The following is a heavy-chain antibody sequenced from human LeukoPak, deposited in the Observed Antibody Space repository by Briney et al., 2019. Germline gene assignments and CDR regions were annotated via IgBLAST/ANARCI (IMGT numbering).Heavy chain of an antibody. CDR1: GFTFSSYA. CDR2: IKQDGSEK. D-gene: IGHD3/OR15-3a*01. J-gene: IGHJ4*02. V-gene: IGHV3-7*01. Sequence: GGSLRLSCAASGFTFSSYAMNWVRQTPGKGLEWVANIKQDGSEKYYVDSVKGQFTISRDNAKNSLYLQMNSLRAEDTAVYYCAGGTGWRANYWGQGTLVTVSS. CDR3: AGGTGWRANY.